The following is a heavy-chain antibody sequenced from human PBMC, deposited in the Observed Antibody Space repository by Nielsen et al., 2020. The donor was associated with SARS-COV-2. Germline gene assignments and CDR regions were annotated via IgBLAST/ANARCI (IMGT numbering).Heavy chain of an antibody. V-gene: IGHV3-23*01. CDR3: ARDGVEPRYCSGGDCHSTYYYYGMDV. J-gene: IGHJ6*02. D-gene: IGHD2-15*01. Sequence: GGSLRLSCAASGFTFSSWVRQAPGKGLEWVSTLSGNGGRTYYADSVKGRFTISRDNSKNTLYLQMSSLRAEDTAIYYCARDGVEPRYCSGGDCHSTYYYYGMDVWDQGTTVTVSS. CDR1: GFTFSS. CDR2: LSGNGGRT.